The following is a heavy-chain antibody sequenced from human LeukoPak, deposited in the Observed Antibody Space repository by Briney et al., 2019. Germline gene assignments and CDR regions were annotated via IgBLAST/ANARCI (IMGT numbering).Heavy chain of an antibody. D-gene: IGHD2-2*01. CDR3: ARREYQLLDV. J-gene: IGHJ6*04. Sequence: PSETLSLTCTVYGDSISSYYWGWLRQPPGKGLEWIGYIYYSGSTNYNPSLKSRVTISVDTSKNQFSLKLSSVTAADTAVYYCARREYQLLDVWGKGTTVTVSS. CDR2: IYYSGST. V-gene: IGHV4-59*01. CDR1: GDSISSYY.